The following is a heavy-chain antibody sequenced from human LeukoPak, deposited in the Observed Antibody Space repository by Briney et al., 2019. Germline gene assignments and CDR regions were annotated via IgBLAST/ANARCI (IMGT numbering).Heavy chain of an antibody. D-gene: IGHD3-3*01. CDR1: GFTFDDYA. J-gene: IGHJ4*02. V-gene: IGHV3-23*01. CDR2: FGHNGGIT. CDR3: AKQAGWGGYFSFLPFDF. Sequence: PGGSLRLSCAASGFTFDDYAMHWVRQAPGKGLEWVSGFGHNGGITYSDSVKGRFTISRDNSKNTLFLQMNSLRADDTAVYFCAKQAGWGGYFSFLPFDFWGRGTLVTVSS.